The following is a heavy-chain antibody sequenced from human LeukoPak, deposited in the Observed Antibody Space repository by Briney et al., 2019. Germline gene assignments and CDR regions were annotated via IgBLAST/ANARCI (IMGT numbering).Heavy chain of an antibody. Sequence: ASVKVSCKASGYTFTSYGISWVRQAPGQGLEWMGWISAYNGNTNYAQKLQGRVTMTTDTSTSTAYMELRSLRPDDTAVYYCARGSSVLRFLDWLSTFDYWGQGTLVTVSS. D-gene: IGHD3-3*01. CDR3: ARGSSVLRFLDWLSTFDY. CDR1: GYTFTSYG. J-gene: IGHJ4*02. CDR2: ISAYNGNT. V-gene: IGHV1-18*01.